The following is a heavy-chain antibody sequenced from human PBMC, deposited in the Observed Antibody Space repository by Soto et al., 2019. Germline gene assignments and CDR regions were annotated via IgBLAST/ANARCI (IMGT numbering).Heavy chain of an antibody. CDR1: GYTFTGYY. CDR3: ARLSATAAAGTAAFDI. V-gene: IGHV1-2*04. Sequence: ASVKVSCKASGYTFTGYYMHWVRQAPGQGLEWMGWINPNSGGTNYAQKFQGWVTMARDTSISTAYMELSRLRSDDTAVYYCARLSATAAAGTAAFDIWGQGTMVTVSS. D-gene: IGHD6-13*01. CDR2: INPNSGGT. J-gene: IGHJ3*02.